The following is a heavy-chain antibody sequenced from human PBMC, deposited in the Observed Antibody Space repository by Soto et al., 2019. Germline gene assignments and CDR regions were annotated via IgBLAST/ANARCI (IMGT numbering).Heavy chain of an antibody. CDR3: ARGHTASYYYYGMDV. CDR1: GGSFSGYY. CDR2: INQSGST. Sequence: LSLTCAVYGGSFSGYYWSWIRQPPGKGLEWIGEINQSGSTNYNPSLKSRVTISVDTSKNQFSLKLSSVTAADTAVYYCARGHTASYYYYGMDVWGQGTTVTVSS. D-gene: IGHD5-18*01. V-gene: IGHV4-34*01. J-gene: IGHJ6*02.